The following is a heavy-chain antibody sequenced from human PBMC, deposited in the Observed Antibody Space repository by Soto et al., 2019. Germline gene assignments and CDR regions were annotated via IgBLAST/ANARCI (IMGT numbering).Heavy chain of an antibody. CDR1: GGSITNYY. V-gene: IGHV4-59*01. J-gene: IGHJ4*02. CDR2: ISYNGST. Sequence: PSETLSLTCSVSGGSITNYYWNWIRQPPGKGLEWIGYISYNGSTNYNPSLKSRVTISVDMSKKQFSLKLRSVTAADTAVYYCARTPRYRGQGTLVTVSS. CDR3: ARTPRY.